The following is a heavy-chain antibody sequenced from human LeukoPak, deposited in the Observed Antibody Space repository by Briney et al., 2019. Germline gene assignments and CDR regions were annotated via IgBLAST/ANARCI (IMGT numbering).Heavy chain of an antibody. CDR3: AKDGYSYGSSTLDY. CDR1: GFTFSSYA. D-gene: IGHD5-18*01. Sequence: GGSLRLSCAASGFTFSSYATSWVRQAPGKGLEWVSAISGSGGSTYYADSVKGRFTISRDNSKNTLYLQMNSLRAEDTAVYYCAKDGYSYGSSTLDYWGQGTLVTVSS. CDR2: ISGSGGST. V-gene: IGHV3-23*01. J-gene: IGHJ4*02.